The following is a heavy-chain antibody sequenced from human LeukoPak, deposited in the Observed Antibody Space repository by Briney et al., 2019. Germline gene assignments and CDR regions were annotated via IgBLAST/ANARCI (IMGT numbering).Heavy chain of an antibody. V-gene: IGHV1-46*01. CDR2: INPNNGRT. Sequence: ASVKVSCKASGYTFTNYHMHWVRQAPGQGLEWMGVINPNNGRTNYAQKFQGRVTMTRDTSANTVSMDLSSLRSEDTAVYYCASLFSTGSSDFDAFDIWGLRTMVTVSS. CDR1: GYTFTNYH. D-gene: IGHD3/OR15-3a*01. J-gene: IGHJ3*02. CDR3: ASLFSTGSSDFDAFDI.